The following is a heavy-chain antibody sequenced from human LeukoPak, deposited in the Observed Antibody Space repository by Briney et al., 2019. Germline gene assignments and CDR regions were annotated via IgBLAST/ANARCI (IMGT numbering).Heavy chain of an antibody. Sequence: GASAKVSCKASGYTFTSYYMHWVRQAPGQGLEWMGIINPSGGSTSYAQKFQGRVTMTRDMSTSTVYMELSSLRSEDTAVYYCAGGSAPDYYDSSGYYFDYWGQGTLVTVSS. V-gene: IGHV1-46*01. CDR1: GYTFTSYY. J-gene: IGHJ4*02. D-gene: IGHD3-22*01. CDR3: AGGSAPDYYDSSGYYFDY. CDR2: INPSGGST.